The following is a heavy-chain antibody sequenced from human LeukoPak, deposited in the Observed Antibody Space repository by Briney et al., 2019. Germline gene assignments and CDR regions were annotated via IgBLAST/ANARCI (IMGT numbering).Heavy chain of an antibody. CDR2: IIPIFGTA. D-gene: IGHD3-22*01. V-gene: IGHV1-69*13. CDR3: ARDYYDSSGFGAFDI. CDR1: GGTXSSYA. J-gene: IGHJ3*02. Sequence: SVKVSCKASGGTXSSYAISGVRQAPGQGLEWMGGIIPIFGTANYAQKFQGRVTITADESTSTAYMELSSLRSEDTAVYYCARDYYDSSGFGAFDIWGQGTVVTVSS.